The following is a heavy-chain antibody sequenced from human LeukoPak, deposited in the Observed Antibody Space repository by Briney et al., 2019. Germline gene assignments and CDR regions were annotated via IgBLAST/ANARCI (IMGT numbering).Heavy chain of an antibody. CDR3: AQVLGQEFDY. CDR2: ISYDGSNK. V-gene: IGHV3-30*04. J-gene: IGHJ4*02. Sequence: GGSLRLSRAASGFTFSSYAMHWVRQAPGKGLEWVAVISYDGSNKYYADSVKGRFTISRDNSKNTLYLQMNSLRAEDTAVYYCAQVLGQEFDYWGQGTLVTVSS. D-gene: IGHD1-26*01. CDR1: GFTFSSYA.